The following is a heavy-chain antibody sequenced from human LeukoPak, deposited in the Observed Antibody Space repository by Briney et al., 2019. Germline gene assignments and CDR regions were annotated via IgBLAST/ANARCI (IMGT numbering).Heavy chain of an antibody. J-gene: IGHJ4*02. CDR1: GCSISSYY. D-gene: IGHD3-22*01. V-gene: IGHV4-59*01. CDR3: ARDEHRGYYDSSGYFSR. Sequence: SETLSLTCTGSGCSISSYYWSWIRQPRGKGLEWIGHSYYSGSTNYNPSLKSRVTISVDTSKNQVSLKLSSVTAADTAVHYCARDEHRGYYDSSGYFSRWGQGTLVTVSS. CDR2: SYYSGST.